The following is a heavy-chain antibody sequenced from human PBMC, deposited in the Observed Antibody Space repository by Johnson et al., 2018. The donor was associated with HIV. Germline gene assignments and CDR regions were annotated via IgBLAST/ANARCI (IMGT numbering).Heavy chain of an antibody. V-gene: IGHV3-66*04. CDR3: VRHWVVESSGPYEGPYDAFDI. CDR1: EFTVIRRS. J-gene: IGHJ3*02. CDR2: IQTGVYT. Sequence: VQLVESGGNLVQPGGSLRLSCAPPEFTVIRRSWSGVAKPPGRGRGWSQLIQTGVYTDSADPLKGSFTTPRDIPRNPLYFQMNRLRADDTAVYYCVRHWVVESSGPYEGPYDAFDIWGQGTVVTVSS. D-gene: IGHD3-22*01.